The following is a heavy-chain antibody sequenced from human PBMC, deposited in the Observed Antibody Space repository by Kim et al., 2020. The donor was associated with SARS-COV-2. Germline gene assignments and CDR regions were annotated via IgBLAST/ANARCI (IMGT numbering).Heavy chain of an antibody. CDR2: IWYDGSSK. CDR1: GFIFSRYG. V-gene: IGHV3-33*01. D-gene: IGHD4-17*01. Sequence: GGSLRLSCAASGFIFSRYGMHWVRQAPGKGLEWVAVIWYDGSSKNYADSVKGRFTISRDNSKNTLYLQMNSLRVEDTAVYYCAGAFGDYGRDYWGQGTLVTVSS. CDR3: AGAFGDYGRDY. J-gene: IGHJ4*02.